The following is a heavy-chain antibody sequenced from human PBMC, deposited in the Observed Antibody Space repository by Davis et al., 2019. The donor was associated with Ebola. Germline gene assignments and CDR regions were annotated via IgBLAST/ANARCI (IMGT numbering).Heavy chain of an antibody. D-gene: IGHD2-21*02. CDR1: GFSFNNHP. CDR3: AREGGECSGGACYSYWYFDL. CDR2: SSSNGGSA. J-gene: IGHJ2*01. V-gene: IGHV3-64*01. Sequence: GGSLRLSCAASGFSFNNHPMHWIRQAPGKGLEYVSASSSNGGSAHYGNSVKGRFTISRDNSKNTVFLQMASLRPEDTAVYYCAREGGECSGGACYSYWYFDLWGRGTLVTVSS.